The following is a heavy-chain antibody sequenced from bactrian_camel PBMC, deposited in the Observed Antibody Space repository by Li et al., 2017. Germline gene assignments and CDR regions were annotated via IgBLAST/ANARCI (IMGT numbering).Heavy chain of an antibody. D-gene: IGHD4*01. CDR2: IDSAGST. V-gene: IGHV3S53*01. J-gene: IGHJ6*01. Sequence: HVQLVESGGGSVQSGGSLRLSCVTSGYTHSSHSTGWFRQAPGKEREGVAVIDSAGSTMYADSVKGRFTISQDGAKNTVYLQMNSLEPEDTALYYCATQDAADITNTRLHERHFGYWGQGTQVTVS. CDR1: GYTHSSHS. CDR3: ATQDAADITNTRLHERHFGY.